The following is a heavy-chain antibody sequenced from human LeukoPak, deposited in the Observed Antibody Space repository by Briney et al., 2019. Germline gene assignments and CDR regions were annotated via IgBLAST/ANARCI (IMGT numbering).Heavy chain of an antibody. J-gene: IGHJ6*02. Sequence: GGSLRLSCAASGFTFSIYSMNWVREAPGEGLEWGSYISYDGSNKYYADSVKGRFTISRDNSKNTLYLQMNSLRAEDTAVYYCAKGSSGCYANYYYGMDVWGQGTTVTVSS. CDR3: AKGSSGCYANYYYGMDV. V-gene: IGHV3-30*18. D-gene: IGHD6-19*01. CDR2: ISYDGSNK. CDR1: GFTFSIYS.